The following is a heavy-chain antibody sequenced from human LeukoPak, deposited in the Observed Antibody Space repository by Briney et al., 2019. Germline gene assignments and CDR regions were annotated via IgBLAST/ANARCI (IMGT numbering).Heavy chain of an antibody. CDR3: ARDHRGYGDYDDY. D-gene: IGHD4-17*01. J-gene: IGHJ4*02. V-gene: IGHV3-48*04. CDR1: GFTFSSYS. CDR2: ISSSSSTI. Sequence: GGSLRLSCAASGFTFSSYSMNWVRQAPGNGLEWVSYISSSSSTIYYADSVKGRFTISRDNAKNSLYLQMNSLRAEDTAVYYCARDHRGYGDYDDYWGQGTLVTVSS.